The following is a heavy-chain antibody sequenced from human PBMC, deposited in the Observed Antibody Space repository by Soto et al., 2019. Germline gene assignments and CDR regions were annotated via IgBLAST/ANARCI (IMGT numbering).Heavy chain of an antibody. J-gene: IGHJ6*02. CDR3: ARRYRSSIVDLGMDV. D-gene: IGHD2-15*01. V-gene: IGHV1-8*01. CDR1: GYTFTNYD. CDR2: MNPNSGNT. Sequence: ASVKVSCKASGYTFTNYDFNWVRQATGQGLEWMGWMNPNSGNTGYAQKFQGRVTMTRNTSISTAYMELSRLRSEDTAVYYCARRYRSSIVDLGMDVWGQGTTVTVSS.